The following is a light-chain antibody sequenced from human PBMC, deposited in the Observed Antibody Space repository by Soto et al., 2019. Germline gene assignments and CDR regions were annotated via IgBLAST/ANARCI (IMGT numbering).Light chain of an antibody. V-gene: IGLV2-8*01. J-gene: IGLJ1*01. Sequence: SALTQPPSASGSPGQSVTISCTGTSSDVGGYNYVSWYQQHPGKAPKLMIYEVSKWPSGVPDRFSGSKSGNTASLTVSGLQAEDEADYYCSSYAGSNNLVFGTGTKGTVL. CDR1: SSDVGGYNY. CDR3: SSYAGSNNLV. CDR2: EVS.